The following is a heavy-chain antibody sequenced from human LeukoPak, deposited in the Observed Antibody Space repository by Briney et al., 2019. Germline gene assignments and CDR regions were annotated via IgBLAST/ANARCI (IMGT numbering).Heavy chain of an antibody. V-gene: IGHV3-33*06. Sequence: GGSLRLSCAASGFTFSSYGMHWVRQAPGKGLEWVAVIWYDGSNKYYADSAKGRFTISRDNSKNTLYLQMNSLRAEDTAVCYCAKDVVGAYFDYWGQGTLVTVSS. CDR1: GFTFSSYG. CDR2: IWYDGSNK. D-gene: IGHD1-26*01. J-gene: IGHJ4*02. CDR3: AKDVVGAYFDY.